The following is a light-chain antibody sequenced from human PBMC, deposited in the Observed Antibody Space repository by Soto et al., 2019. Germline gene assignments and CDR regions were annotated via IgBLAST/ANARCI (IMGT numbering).Light chain of an antibody. Sequence: EIVLTQSPATLSSFPGDRVTLSCRASQYINTRLAWYQHRPGQAPRLLIYDASYRATGIPARFSGSGSGTDFTLTISSLEPEDFAIYYCQQRSNWITFGQGTRLEIK. CDR1: QYINTR. CDR2: DAS. CDR3: QQRSNWIT. V-gene: IGKV3-11*01. J-gene: IGKJ5*01.